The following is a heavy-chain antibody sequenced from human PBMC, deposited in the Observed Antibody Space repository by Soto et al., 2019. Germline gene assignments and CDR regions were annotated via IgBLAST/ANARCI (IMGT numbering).Heavy chain of an antibody. CDR1: GGSISNPFYY. CDR2: IFYSGNT. D-gene: IGHD4-17*01. Sequence: SVTLSPTCTGSGGSISNPFYYWAWVRPPPGKGLEWIGYIFYSGNTYYNPSLKSRVTMSVDTSKNQFSLKLSSVTAADTAVYYCARDRYGDYDTFWFDPWGQGTLVTVSS. CDR3: ARDRYGDYDTFWFDP. J-gene: IGHJ5*02. V-gene: IGHV4-61*01.